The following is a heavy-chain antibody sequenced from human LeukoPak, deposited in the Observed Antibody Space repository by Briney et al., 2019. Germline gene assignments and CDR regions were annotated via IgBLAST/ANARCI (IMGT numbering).Heavy chain of an antibody. V-gene: IGHV1-8*03. CDR3: ARGQRYCSGGSCYPSNY. J-gene: IGHJ4*02. CDR2: MNPNSGNT. D-gene: IGHD2-15*01. CDR1: GYTFTGYD. Sequence: ASVKVSCKASGYTFTGYDINWVRQATGQGLEWMGWMNPNSGNTGYAQKFQGRVTITRNTSISTAYMELSSLRSEDTAVYYCARGQRYCSGGSCYPSNYWGQGTLVTVSS.